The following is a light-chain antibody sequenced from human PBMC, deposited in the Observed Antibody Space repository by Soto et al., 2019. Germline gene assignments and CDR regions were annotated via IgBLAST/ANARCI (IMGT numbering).Light chain of an antibody. Sequence: SALTQRPAACGSPGQSSTICCPGTSSDVGGYNYVSWYQQHPGKAPKLMIYEVSKRPSGVPDRFSGSKSGNTASLTVSGLQAEDEADYYCSSYAGSNNFVVFGGGTKVPVL. CDR1: SSDVGGYNY. V-gene: IGLV2-8*01. CDR2: EVS. CDR3: SSYAGSNNFVV. J-gene: IGLJ2*01.